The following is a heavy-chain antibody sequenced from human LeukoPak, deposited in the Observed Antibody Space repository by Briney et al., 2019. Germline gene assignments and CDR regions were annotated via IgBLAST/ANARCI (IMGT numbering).Heavy chain of an antibody. Sequence: GGSLRLSCAASGFTFSSYAMSWVRQPPGKGLEWVSPISGSGGSPYSADSVKGRFTIYRDNSKNTLYLQMNRLRAEETAVYYCAKDSPLVEMATILFDYWGQGTLVTVSS. D-gene: IGHD5-24*01. CDR3: AKDSPLVEMATILFDY. V-gene: IGHV3-23*01. CDR1: GFTFSSYA. J-gene: IGHJ4*02. CDR2: ISGSGGSP.